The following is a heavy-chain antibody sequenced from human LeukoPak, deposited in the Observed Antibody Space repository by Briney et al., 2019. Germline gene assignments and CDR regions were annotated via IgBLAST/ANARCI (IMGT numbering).Heavy chain of an antibody. D-gene: IGHD2-2*02. CDR2: IYYSGST. Sequence: PSETLSLTCTVSGGSISSSSYYWGWIRQPPGKGLEWIGGIYYSGSTYYNPSLKSRVTISVDTSKNQFSLKLSSVTAADTAVYYCASRHCSSTSCYTSWSDPWGQGTLVTVSS. CDR1: GGSISSSSYY. J-gene: IGHJ5*02. CDR3: ASRHCSSTSCYTSWSDP. V-gene: IGHV4-39*01.